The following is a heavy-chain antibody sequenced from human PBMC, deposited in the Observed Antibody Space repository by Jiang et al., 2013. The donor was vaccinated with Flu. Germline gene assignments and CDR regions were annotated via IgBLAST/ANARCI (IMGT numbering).Heavy chain of an antibody. J-gene: IGHJ6*02. CDR1: GYTLTELS. CDR3: ATDLRGYCSSTSCGTPLYYYGMDV. D-gene: IGHD2-2*01. V-gene: IGHV1-24*01. CDR2: SDPEDGET. Sequence: SGAEVKKPGASVKVSCKVSGYTLTELSMHWVRQAPGKGLEWMGGSDPEDGETIYAQKFQGRVTMTEDTSTDTAYMELSSLRSEDTAVYYCATDLRGYCSSTSCGTPLYYYGMDVWGQGTTVTVSS.